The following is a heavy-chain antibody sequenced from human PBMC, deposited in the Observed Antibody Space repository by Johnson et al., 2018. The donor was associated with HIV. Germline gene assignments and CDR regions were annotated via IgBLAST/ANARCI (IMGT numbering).Heavy chain of an antibody. CDR1: GFTFSSYW. J-gene: IGHJ3*02. D-gene: IGHD6-19*01. CDR2: IKQDGSEK. V-gene: IGHV3-7*01. CDR3: ARDPQQWLDVGAFDI. Sequence: VQVVESGGGLVQPGGSLRLSCAASGFTFSSYWMSWVRQAPGKGLEWVANIKQDGSEKYYVDSVKGRFTISRDKAKNSLYLQMNSLRAEDTAVYYCARDPQQWLDVGAFDIWGQGTMVTVSS.